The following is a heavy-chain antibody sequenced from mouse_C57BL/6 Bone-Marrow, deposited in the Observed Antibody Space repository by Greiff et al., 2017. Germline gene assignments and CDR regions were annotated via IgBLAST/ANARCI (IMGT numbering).Heavy chain of an antibody. CDR1: GYSFTDYN. CDR2: INPNYGTT. D-gene: IGHD1-1*01. V-gene: IGHV1-39*01. Sequence: VHVKQSGPELVKPGASVKISCKASGYSFTDYNMNWVKQSNGKSLEWIGVINPNYGTTSYNQKFKGKATLTVDQSSSTAYMQLNSLTSEDSAVYYCAPHYYGSSYWYFDVWGTGTTVTVSS. CDR3: APHYYGSSYWYFDV. J-gene: IGHJ1*03.